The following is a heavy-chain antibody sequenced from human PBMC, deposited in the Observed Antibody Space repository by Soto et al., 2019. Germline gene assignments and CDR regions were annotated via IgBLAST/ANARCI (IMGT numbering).Heavy chain of an antibody. V-gene: IGHV3-30*18. CDR2: IAHDGTVQ. J-gene: IGHJ4*02. Sequence: QVQLVESGGGVVQPGGSLRLSCKASGFTFSDYGMQWVRQAPGKGLEWVAVIAHDGTVQYYADSVKGRFTISRDNSKNTLSVQMNSLRVEDTAVYYCAKEATARAARYFDHWGQGTLVTVSS. CDR1: GFTFSDYG. CDR3: AKEATARAARYFDH. D-gene: IGHD6-25*01.